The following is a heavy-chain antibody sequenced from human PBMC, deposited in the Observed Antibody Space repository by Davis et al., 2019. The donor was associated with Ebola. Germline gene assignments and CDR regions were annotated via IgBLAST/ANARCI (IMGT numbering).Heavy chain of an antibody. V-gene: IGHV6-1*01. Sequence: HSQTLSLTCAISGDSVPGNNGAWNWIRQSPSRGLEWLGRTYYTSKWFTDYAEFVKSRITINVDTSKNQFSLQLNSVTPEDTALYYCARGWMRRGFDVWGQGTVVTVSS. CDR3: ARGWMRRGFDV. D-gene: IGHD2-2*03. CDR1: GDSVPGNNGA. CDR2: TYYTSKWFT. J-gene: IGHJ3*01.